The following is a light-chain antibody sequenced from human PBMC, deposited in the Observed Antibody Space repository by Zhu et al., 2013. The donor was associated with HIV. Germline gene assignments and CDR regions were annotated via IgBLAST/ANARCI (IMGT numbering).Light chain of an antibody. V-gene: IGKV1-9*01. Sequence: IQLTQSPSSLSASIGDRVTITCRASQGITSNLAWYQQKPGKAPKLLIYAASTLQSGVPSRFSGSGSGTDFTLTISSLQSEDFATYYCQQLSSYPLTFGPGTKVDV. CDR2: AAS. J-gene: IGKJ3*01. CDR1: QGITSN. CDR3: QQLSSYPLT.